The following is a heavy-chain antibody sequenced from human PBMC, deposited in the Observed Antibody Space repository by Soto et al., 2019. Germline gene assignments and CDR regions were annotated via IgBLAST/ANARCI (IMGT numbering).Heavy chain of an antibody. V-gene: IGHV1-69*13. Sequence: SVKVSCKASGGTFSSYAMSWVRQAPGQGLEWMGGIIPIFGTANYAQKFQGRVTITADESTSTAYMELSSLRSEDTAVYYCARAPHFRGLRLGEFSLGANYYYGMDVWGQGPTVTV. D-gene: IGHD3-16*02. CDR2: IIPIFGTA. J-gene: IGHJ6*02. CDR3: ARAPHFRGLRLGEFSLGANYYYGMDV. CDR1: GGTFSSYA.